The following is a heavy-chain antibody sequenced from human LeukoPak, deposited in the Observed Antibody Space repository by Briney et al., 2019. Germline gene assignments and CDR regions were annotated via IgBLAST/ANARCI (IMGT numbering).Heavy chain of an antibody. Sequence: PGGTLRLSCAASGFTFSSYGMNWVRQAPGKGLEWVSGIRGNGVTTYYADSVKGRFTISRDNSKNTLYLQMNSLRAEDTAVYYRAKDSSAGYYDILTGYYIHGPGNEVYWGQGTLVTVSS. CDR1: GFTFSSYG. V-gene: IGHV3-23*01. CDR2: IRGNGVTT. CDR3: AKDSSAGYYDILTGYYIHGPGNEVY. D-gene: IGHD3-9*01. J-gene: IGHJ4*02.